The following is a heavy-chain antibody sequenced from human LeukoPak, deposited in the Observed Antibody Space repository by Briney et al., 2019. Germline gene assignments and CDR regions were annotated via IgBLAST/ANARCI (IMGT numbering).Heavy chain of an antibody. V-gene: IGHV4-59*12. CDR3: ARAQRTAAFDY. D-gene: IGHD6-13*01. CDR2: IYYSGST. J-gene: IGHJ4*02. CDR1: GGSFSTYY. Sequence: SETLSLTCTVPGGSFSTYYWSWIRQPPGKGLEWIGYIYYSGSTNYNPSLKSRVTISVDTSKNQFSLTLSSVTAADTAVYYCARAQRTAAFDYWGRGTLVTVSS.